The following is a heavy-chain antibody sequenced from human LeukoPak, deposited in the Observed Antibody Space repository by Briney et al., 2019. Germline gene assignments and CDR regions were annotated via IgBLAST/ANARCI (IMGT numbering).Heavy chain of an antibody. CDR3: ARGPARGKYYYMDV. CDR1: GFTFSSFD. V-gene: IGHV3-13*01. J-gene: IGHJ6*03. Sequence: QPGGSLRLSCAASGFTFSSFDMHWVRQPTGQGLEWVSTIGTASDTYYAGSVEGRFTLSRDNAKNSLYLQMNSLTAGDTAVYYCARGPARGKYYYMDVWGKGTTVTVSS. CDR2: IGTASDT. D-gene: IGHD1-1*01.